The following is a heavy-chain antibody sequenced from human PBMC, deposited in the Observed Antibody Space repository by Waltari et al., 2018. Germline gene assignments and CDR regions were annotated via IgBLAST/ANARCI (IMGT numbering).Heavy chain of an antibody. CDR2: INHSGST. J-gene: IGHJ3*02. D-gene: IGHD3-3*01. Sequence: QVQLQQWGAGLLKPSETLSLTCAVYGGSFSGYYWSWIRQPPGKGLEWIGEINHSGSTNYNRSLKSRVTIAVDTSKNQFSLKLSSVTAADTAVYYCARDDTIFGVVMPAAGAHAFDIWGQGTMVTVSS. CDR1: GGSFSGYY. V-gene: IGHV4-34*01. CDR3: ARDDTIFGVVMPAAGAHAFDI.